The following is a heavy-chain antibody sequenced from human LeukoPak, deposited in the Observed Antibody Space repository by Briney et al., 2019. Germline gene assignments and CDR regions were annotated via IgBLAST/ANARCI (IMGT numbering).Heavy chain of an antibody. V-gene: IGHV1-18*01. CDR3: AVSSSSHPNDY. CDR1: GYTFTSYG. Sequence: GASVKVSCKASGYTFTSYGISWVRQAPGQGLEWMGWISAYNGNTNYAQKLQGRVTMTTVTSTSTAYMELRSLRSDDTAVYYCAVSSSSHPNDYWGQGTLVTVSS. D-gene: IGHD6-6*01. J-gene: IGHJ4*02. CDR2: ISAYNGNT.